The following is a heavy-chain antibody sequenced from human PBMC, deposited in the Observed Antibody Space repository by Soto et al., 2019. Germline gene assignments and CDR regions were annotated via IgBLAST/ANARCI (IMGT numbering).Heavy chain of an antibody. CDR2: INYDGSST. J-gene: IGHJ4*02. CDR3: TRGPRPTSVGTGAY. V-gene: IGHV3-74*01. Sequence: GGSLRLSCTASGFTFSTYWMHWVRQAPGKGLVWVSRINYDGSSTDYADTVKGRFTISGDNAKNTLYLHMNTLTAEDTAVYYCTRGPRPTSVGTGAYWGQGTLVTVSS. D-gene: IGHD2-8*02. CDR1: GFTFSTYW.